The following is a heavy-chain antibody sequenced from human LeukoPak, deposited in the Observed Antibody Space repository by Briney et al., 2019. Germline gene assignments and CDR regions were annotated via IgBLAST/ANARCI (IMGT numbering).Heavy chain of an antibody. Sequence: ASVKVSCKASGYTFTGYYMHWVRQAPGQGLEWMGWINPNSGGTNYAQKFQGRVTMTRDTSISTAYMELSRLRSDDTAVYYCARVSLEIVVTQEDQPFDYWGQGTLVTVSS. V-gene: IGHV1-2*02. D-gene: IGHD2-15*01. J-gene: IGHJ4*02. CDR1: GYTFTGYY. CDR2: INPNSGGT. CDR3: ARVSLEIVVTQEDQPFDY.